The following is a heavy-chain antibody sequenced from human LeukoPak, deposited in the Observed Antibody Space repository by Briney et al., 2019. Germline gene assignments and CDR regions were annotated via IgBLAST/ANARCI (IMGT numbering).Heavy chain of an antibody. J-gene: IGHJ4*02. CDR1: GYTFTSYG. V-gene: IGHV1-18*01. D-gene: IGHD3-9*01. CDR2: ISAYNGNT. CDR3: ARVYDILTGYPSPFFDY. Sequence: VKVSCKASGYTFTSYGISWVRQAPGQGLEWMGWISAYNGNTNYAQKLQGRVTMTTDTSTSTAYMELRSLRSDDTAVYYCARVYDILTGYPSPFFDYWGQGTLVTVSS.